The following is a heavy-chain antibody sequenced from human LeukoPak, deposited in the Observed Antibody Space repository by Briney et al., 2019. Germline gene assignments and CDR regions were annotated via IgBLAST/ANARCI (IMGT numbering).Heavy chain of an antibody. V-gene: IGHV3-23*01. CDR2: ISGSGGST. CDR3: VKIPSGPAVFRYYFDY. CDR1: GFTFSSYA. D-gene: IGHD2-2*01. Sequence: PGGSLRLSCAASGFTFSSYAMSWVRQAPGKGLEWVSAISGSGGSTYYADSVKGRFTISRDNSKNTLYLQMNSLRAEDTAVYYCVKIPSGPAVFRYYFDYWGQGTLVTVSS. J-gene: IGHJ4*02.